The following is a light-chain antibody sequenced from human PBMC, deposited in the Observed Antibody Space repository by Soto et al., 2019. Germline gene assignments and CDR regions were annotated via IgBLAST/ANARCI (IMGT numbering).Light chain of an antibody. V-gene: IGKV3-20*01. CDR2: DAS. J-gene: IGKJ1*01. CDR1: QSIRSER. Sequence: EIVLTQSPDTLSVSPGERATLSCRASQSIRSERLAWYQQKPGQAPRLVIFDASNRASGMPERFSGSGSGTDFTLTIARLEPEDFAVYYCQQYGSSPSTFGQGTKVDIK. CDR3: QQYGSSPST.